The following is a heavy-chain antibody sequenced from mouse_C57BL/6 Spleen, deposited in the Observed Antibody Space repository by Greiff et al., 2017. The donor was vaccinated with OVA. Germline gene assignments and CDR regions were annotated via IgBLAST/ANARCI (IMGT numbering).Heavy chain of an antibody. V-gene: IGHV1-72*01. J-gene: IGHJ2*01. D-gene: IGHD1-1*01. CDR2: IDPNSGGN. CDR1: GYTFTSYW. CDR3: ASLYYGSSYHFDY. Sequence: QVQLQQPGAELVKPGASVQLSCKASGYTFTSYWMHWVKQRPGRGLEWIGRIDPNSGGNKYNEKFKSKATLTVDKPSSTAYMQLISLTSEDAAVYDCASLYYGSSYHFDYWGQGTTLTVSS.